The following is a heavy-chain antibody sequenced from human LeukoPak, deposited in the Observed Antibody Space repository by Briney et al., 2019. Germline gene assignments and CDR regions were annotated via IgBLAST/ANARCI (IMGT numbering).Heavy chain of an antibody. CDR3: SRWPGVVAATLTFYYNYGMDV. V-gene: IGHV3-30-3*01. D-gene: IGHD2-15*01. Sequence: QSGGSLRLSCAASGFPFSSYAMHWARQAPGKGLEWVAVISYDGSNKYYADSVKGRFTIPRDNSKNPLYLQINTQRADATAVYYCSRWPGVVAATLTFYYNYGMDVWGQGTTVTVSS. CDR2: ISYDGSNK. CDR1: GFPFSSYA. J-gene: IGHJ6*01.